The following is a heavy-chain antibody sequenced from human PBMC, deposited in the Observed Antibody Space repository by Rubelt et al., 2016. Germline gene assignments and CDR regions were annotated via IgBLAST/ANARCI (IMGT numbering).Heavy chain of an antibody. CDR3: ARQSLLRARRGDDAFDI. CDR1: GYTFISYG. CDR2: ISAYNGNT. J-gene: IGHJ3*02. Sequence: QVQLVQSGPEVKKPGASVKVSCKASGYTFISYGISWVRQAPGQGLEWMGWISAYNGNTNYAQKLQGRVTMTTDTSTSTAYMELRSLRSDDTAVYYCARQSLLRARRGDDAFDIWGQGTMVTVSS. D-gene: IGHD2-8*02. V-gene: IGHV1-18*01.